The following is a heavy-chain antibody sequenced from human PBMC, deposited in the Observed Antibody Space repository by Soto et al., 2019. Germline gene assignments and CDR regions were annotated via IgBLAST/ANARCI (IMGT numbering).Heavy chain of an antibody. CDR2: ILGSSAGTSYASEIYT. Sequence: EVQLLESGGGLVQPGGSLRLSCAVSGFTFDTYAMSWIRQAPGRGLEWVSGILGSSAGTSYASEIYTSYAGSVKGRFNISRDSSKNTLSLQMNSLRVEYTALYYCVKYKSGYYSYGSDVGGQGTTVTVSS. J-gene: IGHJ6*02. D-gene: IGHD1-1*01. CDR3: VKYKSGYYSYGSDV. CDR1: GFTFDTYA. V-gene: IGHV3-23*01.